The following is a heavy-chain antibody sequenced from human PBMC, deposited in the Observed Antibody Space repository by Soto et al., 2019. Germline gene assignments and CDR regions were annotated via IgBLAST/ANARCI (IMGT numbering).Heavy chain of an antibody. V-gene: IGHV1-8*01. CDR1: GYTFTSYD. CDR2: MNPNSGNT. D-gene: IGHD6-13*01. Sequence: QVQLVQSGAEVKKPGASVKVSCKASGYTFTSYDINWVRQATGQGLEWMGWMNPNSGNTGYAQKFQGRVIMTRNTSISTAYMELSSLRSEDTAVYYGAREHSSSWRFDYWGQGTLVTVSS. CDR3: AREHSSSWRFDY. J-gene: IGHJ4*02.